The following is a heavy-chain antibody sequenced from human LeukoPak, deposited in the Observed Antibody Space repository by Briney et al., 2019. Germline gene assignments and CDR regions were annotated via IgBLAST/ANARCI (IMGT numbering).Heavy chain of an antibody. J-gene: IGHJ5*02. CDR3: ARGANWFDP. V-gene: IGHV4-61*02. CDR1: GGSISSGDYY. CDR2: IYTSGST. Sequence: SETLSLTCTVSGGSISSGDYYWSWIRQPAGKGLEWIGRIYTSGSTNYNPSLKSRVTISVDTSKNQFSLKLSSVTAADTAVYYCARGANWFDPWGQGTLVTVSS.